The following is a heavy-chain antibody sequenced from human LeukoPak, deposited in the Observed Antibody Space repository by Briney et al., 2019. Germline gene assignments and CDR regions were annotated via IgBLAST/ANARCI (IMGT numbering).Heavy chain of an antibody. D-gene: IGHD2-21*02. Sequence: GSLRLSCAASGFTVSSNYMSWVRQAPGKGLEWVSVIYSGGSTYYADSVKGRFTISRDNSKNTLYLQMNSLRAEDTAVYYCARYLVVTDAFDIWGQGTMVTVSS. CDR3: ARYLVVTDAFDI. J-gene: IGHJ3*02. CDR2: IYSGGST. CDR1: GFTVSSNY. V-gene: IGHV3-66*02.